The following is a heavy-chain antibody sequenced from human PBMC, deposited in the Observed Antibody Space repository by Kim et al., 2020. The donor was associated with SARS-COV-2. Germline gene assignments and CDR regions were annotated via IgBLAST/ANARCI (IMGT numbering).Heavy chain of an antibody. CDR3: AKLAVKADSSGYHDAFDI. CDR2: ITYDGNNK. J-gene: IGHJ3*02. Sequence: GGSLRLSCAASGFAFSSYGMHWVRQPPGKGLEWVAVITYDGNNKYYAESVKGRFTISRDNSKNTLYLQMNSLTSEDTAVYYCAKLAVKADSSGYHDAFDIWGQGTMV. D-gene: IGHD3-22*01. CDR1: GFAFSSYG. V-gene: IGHV3-30*18.